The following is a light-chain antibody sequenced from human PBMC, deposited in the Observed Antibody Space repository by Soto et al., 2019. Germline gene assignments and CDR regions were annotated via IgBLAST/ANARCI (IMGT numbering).Light chain of an antibody. V-gene: IGKV1-9*01. CDR3: QQCNSFPPT. J-gene: IGKJ4*01. CDR2: TAS. Sequence: DVQLAKCPAFRAGPVVDRVTITCLASQDISSYLAWYQQKPGKAPKLLIYTASTLQSGVPSRFGGSGSGTEFTLTISRLQPEDFATYYCQQCNSFPPTSCGGTK. CDR1: QDISSY.